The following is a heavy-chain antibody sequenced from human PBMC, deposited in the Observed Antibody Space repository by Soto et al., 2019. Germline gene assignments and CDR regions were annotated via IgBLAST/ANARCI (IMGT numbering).Heavy chain of an antibody. V-gene: IGHV6-1*01. D-gene: IGHD1-26*01. Sequence: SQTLSLTCVITGDSVSSNSAGWSWVRQSPSRGLEWLGRTYYRSKWYYEYAVSVRGRITINPDTSKNQHSLQLNSVTPEDTAVYFCARGEQYSGRIFDYWGQGTLVTVSS. CDR3: ARGEQYSGRIFDY. CDR1: GDSVSSNSAG. CDR2: TYYRSKWYY. J-gene: IGHJ4*01.